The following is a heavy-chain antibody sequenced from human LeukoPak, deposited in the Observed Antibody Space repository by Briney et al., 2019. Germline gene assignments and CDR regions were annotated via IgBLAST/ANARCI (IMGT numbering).Heavy chain of an antibody. CDR3: ARQDRSYYGSGR. CDR1: GGSFSGYY. D-gene: IGHD3-10*01. CDR2: INHSGST. V-gene: IGHV4-34*01. Sequence: SETLSLTCAVYGGSFSGYYWSWIRQPPGKGLEWIGEINHSGSTNYNPSLKSRVTISVDTSKNQFSLKLSSVTAADTAVYYCARQDRSYYGSGRWGQGTMVTVSS. J-gene: IGHJ3*01.